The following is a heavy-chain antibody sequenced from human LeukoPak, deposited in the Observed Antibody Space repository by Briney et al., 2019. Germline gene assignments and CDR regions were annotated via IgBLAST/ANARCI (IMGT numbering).Heavy chain of an antibody. D-gene: IGHD3-10*02. CDR2: IRYDGSKK. J-gene: IGHJ6*04. CDR3: AELGITMIGGV. V-gene: IGHV3-30*02. Sequence: GGSLRLSCAASGFTFSSYAMHWVRQAPGKGLEWVAFIRYDGSKKYYADSVKGRFTISRDNSKNTLYLQMNSLRAEDTAVYYCAELGITMIGGVWGKGTTVTISS. CDR1: GFTFSSYA.